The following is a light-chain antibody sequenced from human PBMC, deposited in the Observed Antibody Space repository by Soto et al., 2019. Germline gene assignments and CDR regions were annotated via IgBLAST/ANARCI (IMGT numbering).Light chain of an antibody. CDR1: QSVSSSY. Sequence: EIVLTQSPGTLSLSPGEGATLSCRASQSVSSSYLAWYQQKPGQAPRLLIYGASSRATGIPDRFSGSGSGTVFTFTISRLEPEDFAVYYCQQYGSSPPTFGQGTKVDIK. CDR2: GAS. CDR3: QQYGSSPPT. J-gene: IGKJ2*01. V-gene: IGKV3-20*01.